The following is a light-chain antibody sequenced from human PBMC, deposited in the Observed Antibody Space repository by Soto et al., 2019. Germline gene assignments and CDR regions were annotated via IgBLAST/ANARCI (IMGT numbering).Light chain of an antibody. V-gene: IGKV3-11*01. CDR1: QSVSCF. CDR2: DVS. CDR3: QQRTDWPPVYT. J-gene: IGKJ2*01. Sequence: EIVLTQSPVTLSLSPGDRATLSCRPSQSVSCFLAWYQQKPGQPPRLLIYDVSNRAAGIPARFSGSGSGTDFTLTISSLEPEDFAVYYCQQRTDWPPVYTFGQGTKLEIK.